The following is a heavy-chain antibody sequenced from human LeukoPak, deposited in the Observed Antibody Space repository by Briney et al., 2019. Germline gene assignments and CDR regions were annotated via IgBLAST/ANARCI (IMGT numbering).Heavy chain of an antibody. D-gene: IGHD7-27*01. CDR1: GGSISSYY. J-gene: IGHJ4*02. Sequence: PSETLSLTCTVSGGSISSYYWSWIRQPPGKGLEWIGYIYYSGSTNYNPSLKSRVTISVDTSKNQFSLKLSSVTAADTAVYYCARELTGMNFDYWGQRTLVTVSS. CDR2: IYYSGST. V-gene: IGHV4-59*01. CDR3: ARELTGMNFDY.